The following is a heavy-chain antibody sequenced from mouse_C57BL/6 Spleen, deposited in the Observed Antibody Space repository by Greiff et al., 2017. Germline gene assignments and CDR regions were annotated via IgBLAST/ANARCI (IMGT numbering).Heavy chain of an antibody. D-gene: IGHD2-4*01. CDR1: GYTFPSYW. CDR2: IHPNSGST. Sequence: QVQLQQPGAELVKPGASVKLSCKASGYTFPSYWMHWVKQRPGQGLEWIGMIHPNSGSTNYNEKFKSKATLTVDKSSSTAYMQLSSLTSEDSAVYYCARIYYDYDAFDYWGQGTTLTVSS. V-gene: IGHV1-64*01. J-gene: IGHJ2*01. CDR3: ARIYYDYDAFDY.